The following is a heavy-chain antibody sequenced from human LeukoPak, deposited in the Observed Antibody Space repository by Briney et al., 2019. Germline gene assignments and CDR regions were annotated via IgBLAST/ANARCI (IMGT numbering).Heavy chain of an antibody. CDR2: FNSDTGNT. J-gene: IGHJ4*02. CDR1: GYTFTGYY. CDR3: VRGGPNKSGWTLDY. Sequence: ASVKVSCKASGYTFTGYYKHWVRQAPGQGLEWMGWFNSDTGNTEYSQKFQGRVTISRDTSANTAYMGLNRLRPEDTAVFYCVRGGPNKSGWTLDYWGQGTLVTVSS. D-gene: IGHD6-19*01. V-gene: IGHV1-3*01.